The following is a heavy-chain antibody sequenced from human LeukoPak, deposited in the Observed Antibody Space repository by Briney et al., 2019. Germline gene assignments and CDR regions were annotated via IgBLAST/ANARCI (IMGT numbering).Heavy chain of an antibody. CDR3: AKLGSGSLRGGSN. CDR2: IRYDGSNK. J-gene: IGHJ3*01. CDR1: GFTFSSYG. V-gene: IGHV3-30*02. D-gene: IGHD1-26*01. Sequence: GGSLRLSCAASGFTFSSYGMHWVRQAPGKGLEWVAFIRYDGSNKYYADSVKGRFTISRDNSKNTLYLQMNSLRAEDTAVYYCAKLGSGSLRGGSNWGQGTMVTVSS.